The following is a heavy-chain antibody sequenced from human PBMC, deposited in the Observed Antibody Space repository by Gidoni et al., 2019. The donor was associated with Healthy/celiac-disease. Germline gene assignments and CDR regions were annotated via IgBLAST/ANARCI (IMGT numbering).Heavy chain of an antibody. CDR3: AKEVTTIAARSRLRWFDP. D-gene: IGHD6-6*01. V-gene: IGHV3-23*01. Sequence: EVQVLESGGGLVQPGGSLRLSCAASGFTFSSYAMSWVRQAPGKGLEWVSGISGSGGSTYYADSVKGRFTISRDNSKNTVYLHMNSLRAEDTAVYYCAKEVTTIAARSRLRWFDPWGQGTLVTVSS. CDR1: GFTFSSYA. J-gene: IGHJ5*02. CDR2: ISGSGGST.